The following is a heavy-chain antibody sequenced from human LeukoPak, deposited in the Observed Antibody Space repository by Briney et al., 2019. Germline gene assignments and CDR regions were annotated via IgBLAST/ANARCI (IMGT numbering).Heavy chain of an antibody. D-gene: IGHD5-24*01. CDR3: ARDLFVATREKQYYFDY. CDR2: IIPILGIA. CDR1: GGTFSSYA. Sequence: ASVKVSCKASGGTFSSYAISWVRQAPGQGLEWMGRIIPILGIANYAQKFQGRVTITADKSTSTAYMELSSLRSEDTAVYYCARDLFVATREKQYYFDYWGQGTLVTVSS. V-gene: IGHV1-69*04. J-gene: IGHJ4*02.